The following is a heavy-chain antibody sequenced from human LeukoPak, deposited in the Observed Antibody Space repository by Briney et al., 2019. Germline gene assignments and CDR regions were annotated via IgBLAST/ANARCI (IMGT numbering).Heavy chain of an antibody. CDR3: ARANRDLPFYYYYGMDV. J-gene: IGHJ6*02. V-gene: IGHV1-8*01. CDR2: MNPNSGNT. CDR1: GHTFTSYD. Sequence: ASVKVSCKASGHTFTSYDISWVRQATGQGLEWMGWMNPNSGNTGYAQKFQGRVSMTRNTSISTAYMELSSLRSEDTAVYYCARANRDLPFYYYYGMDVWGQGTTVTVSS.